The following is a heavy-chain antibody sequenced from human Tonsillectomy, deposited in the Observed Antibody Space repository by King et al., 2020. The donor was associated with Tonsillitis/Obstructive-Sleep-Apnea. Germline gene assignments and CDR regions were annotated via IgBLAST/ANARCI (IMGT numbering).Heavy chain of an antibody. CDR2: INPSSGGT. CDR3: ARTYYYPSGSYYR. V-gene: IGHV1-2*06. D-gene: IGHD3-10*01. Sequence: QLVQSGSEVKKPGASVTVSCKASGYTFTDYYIHWVRQAPGQGLEWMGRINPSSGGTNYPQKFEGRVNMTRETSITTVYMELSSLKSDDTAFYYCARTYYYPSGSYYRWGQGTLVTVSS. CDR1: GYTFTDYY. J-gene: IGHJ4*02.